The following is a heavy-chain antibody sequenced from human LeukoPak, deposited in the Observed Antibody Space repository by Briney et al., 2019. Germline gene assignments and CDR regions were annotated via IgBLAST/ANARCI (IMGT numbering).Heavy chain of an antibody. CDR1: GGSISCGDYY. J-gene: IGHJ4*02. CDR3: ARASVAGDFDY. Sequence: SQTLSLTCTVSGGSISCGDYYWSWIRQHPGKGLEWIGYIYYSGSTYYNPSLKSRVTISVDTSKNQFSLKLSSVTAADTAVYYCARASVAGDFDYWGQGTLVTVSS. D-gene: IGHD6-19*01. V-gene: IGHV4-31*03. CDR2: IYYSGST.